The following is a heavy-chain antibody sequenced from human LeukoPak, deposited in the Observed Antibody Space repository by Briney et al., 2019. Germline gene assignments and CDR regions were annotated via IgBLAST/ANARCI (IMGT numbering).Heavy chain of an antibody. D-gene: IGHD3-22*01. J-gene: IGHJ4*02. CDR2: ISYDGSNK. V-gene: IGHV3-30*18. CDR1: GFTFSSYG. CDR3: AKDGQHYDRKPYYFDY. Sequence: GRSLRLSCAASGFTFSSYGMHWVRQAPGKGLEWVAVISYDGSNKYYADSVKGRFTISRDNSKNTLYLQMNSLRAEDTAVYYCAKDGQHYDRKPYYFDYWGQGTLVTVSS.